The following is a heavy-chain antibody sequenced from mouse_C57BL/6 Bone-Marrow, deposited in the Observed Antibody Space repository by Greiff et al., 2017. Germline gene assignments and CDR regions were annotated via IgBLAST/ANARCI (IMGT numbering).Heavy chain of an antibody. J-gene: IGHJ3*01. D-gene: IGHD4-1*01. Sequence: QVQLQQPGAELVKPGASVKLSCKASGYTFTSYWMHWVRQRPGQGLEWIGMIHPNSGSTKYNEKFKSKATLTVDKSSSTAYMQLSSLTSEDSAVYYCARGLLGRAYWGQGTLVTVSA. V-gene: IGHV1-64*01. CDR1: GYTFTSYW. CDR3: ARGLLGRAY. CDR2: IHPNSGST.